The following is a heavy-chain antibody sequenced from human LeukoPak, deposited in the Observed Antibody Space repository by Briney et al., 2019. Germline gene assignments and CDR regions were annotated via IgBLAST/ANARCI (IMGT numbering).Heavy chain of an antibody. V-gene: IGHV1-2*02. CDR2: INPNSGGT. J-gene: IGHJ4*02. D-gene: IGHD1-26*01. CDR3: AVHIGNYRTFGY. CDR1: GYTFTSYG. Sequence: ASVKVSCKASGYTFTSYGISWVRQAPGQGLEWMGWINPNSGGTNYAQKFQGSVTMTRDTSISTAYMELSRLRSDDTAVYYCAVHIGNYRTFGYWGQGTLVTVSS.